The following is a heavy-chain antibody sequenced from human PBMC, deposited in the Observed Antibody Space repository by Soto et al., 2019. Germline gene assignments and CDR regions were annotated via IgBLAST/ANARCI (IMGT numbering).Heavy chain of an antibody. CDR1: GYIFNNYG. V-gene: IGHV1-69*01. CDR2: IIPIFGRA. J-gene: IGHJ6*04. D-gene: IGHD3-3*01. Sequence: QGLLVQSGAEVKKPGSSVNVSCKASGYIFNNYGLSWVRQAPGQGLEWVGGIIPIFGRAKYAQRLQGRVSITADEDTATALMELRTLRSEDTAVYFCATVPFLYGHYYYFSFQLDVWGEGTTITVSS. CDR3: ATVPFLYGHYYYFSFQLDV.